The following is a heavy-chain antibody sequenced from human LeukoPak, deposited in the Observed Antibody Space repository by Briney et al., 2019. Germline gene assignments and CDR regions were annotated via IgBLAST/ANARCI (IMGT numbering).Heavy chain of an antibody. CDR2: IYYSGST. J-gene: IGHJ3*02. CDR3: ARQYYYDSSGYPGDDAFDI. D-gene: IGHD3-22*01. Sequence: PSETPSLTCTVSGGSISSYYWSWIRQPPGKGLEWIGYIYYSGSTNYNPSLKSRVTISVDTSKNQFSLKLSSVTAADTAVYYCARQYYYDSSGYPGDDAFDIWGQGTMVSVSS. CDR1: GGSISSYY. V-gene: IGHV4-59*08.